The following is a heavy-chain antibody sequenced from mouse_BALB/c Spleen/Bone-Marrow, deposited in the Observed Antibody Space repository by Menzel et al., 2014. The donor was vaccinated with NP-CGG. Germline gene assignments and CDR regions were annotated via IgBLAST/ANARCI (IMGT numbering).Heavy chain of an antibody. CDR1: GYAFXNYL. V-gene: IGHV1-54*01. CDR2: INPGSGGA. CDR3: AREWTARAVDY. J-gene: IGHJ2*01. D-gene: IGHD3-2*01. Sequence: VMLVESGAELVRPGTSVKVSCKASGYAFXNYLIEWVEQRPGQGLEWIGVINPGSGGANYNEKFKGKATLTADKSSSTAYMQLSSLTSDDSAVYFCAREWTARAVDYWGQGTTLTVSS.